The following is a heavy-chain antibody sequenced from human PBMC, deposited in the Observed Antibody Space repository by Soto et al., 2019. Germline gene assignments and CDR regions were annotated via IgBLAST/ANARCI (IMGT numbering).Heavy chain of an antibody. CDR2: IYPGDSDT. D-gene: IGHD5-18*01. V-gene: IGHV5-51*01. J-gene: IGHJ6*02. CDR3: ARTSMQSRGYSYGHGGMDV. Sequence: GESLKISCKGSGYSFTSYWIGWVRQMPGKGPEWMGIIYPGDSDTRYSPSFQGQVTISADKSISTAYLQWSSLKASDTAMYYCARTSMQSRGYSYGHGGMDVWGQGTTVTVSS. CDR1: GYSFTSYW.